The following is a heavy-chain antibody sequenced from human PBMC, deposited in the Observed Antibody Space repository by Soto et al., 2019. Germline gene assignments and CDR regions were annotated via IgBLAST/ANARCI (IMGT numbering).Heavy chain of an antibody. V-gene: IGHV3-9*01. J-gene: IGHJ5*02. Sequence: PGGSLRLSCAASGFTFDDYAMHWVRQAPGKGLEWVSGISWNSGSIGYADSVKGRFTISRDNAKNSLYLQMNSLRAEDTALYYCAKGTYCSSTSCQLNNWFDPWGQGTLVTVSS. CDR1: GFTFDDYA. D-gene: IGHD2-2*01. CDR3: AKGTYCSSTSCQLNNWFDP. CDR2: ISWNSGSI.